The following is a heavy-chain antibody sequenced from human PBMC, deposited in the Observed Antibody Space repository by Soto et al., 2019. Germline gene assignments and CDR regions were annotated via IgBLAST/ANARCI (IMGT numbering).Heavy chain of an antibody. V-gene: IGHV4-34*01. CDR3: ARGPLRYYDFWSGYSPLDP. CDR1: GGSFSGYY. J-gene: IGHJ5*02. CDR2: INHSGST. Sequence: SETLSLTCAVYGGSFSGYYWSWIRQPPGKGLEWIGEINHSGSTNYNPSLKSRVTISVDTSKNQFSLKLSSVTAADTAVYYCARGPLRYYDFWSGYSPLDPWGQGTLVTVSS. D-gene: IGHD3-3*01.